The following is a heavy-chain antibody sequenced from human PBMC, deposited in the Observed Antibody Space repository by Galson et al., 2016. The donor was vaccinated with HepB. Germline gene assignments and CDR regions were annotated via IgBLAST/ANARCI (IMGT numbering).Heavy chain of an antibody. CDR3: ARGDDYGDSSGAFDH. Sequence: ETLSLTCAVYGGSFSGYYWSWIRQPPGKGLDWIGEINHSGSTNYNPSLKSRVSISLDTSKNQFSLKLSSVTAADTAVYYCARGDDYGDSSGAFDHWGQGTLVTVPS. D-gene: IGHD4-23*01. J-gene: IGHJ4*02. CDR1: GGSFSGYY. V-gene: IGHV4-34*01. CDR2: INHSGST.